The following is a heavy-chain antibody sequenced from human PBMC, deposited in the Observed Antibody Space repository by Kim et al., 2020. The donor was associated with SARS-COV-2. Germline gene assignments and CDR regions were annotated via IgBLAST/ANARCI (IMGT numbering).Heavy chain of an antibody. J-gene: IGHJ6*02. CDR1: GGTFSSYA. V-gene: IGHV1-69*06. CDR3: ARRGEPSGVDYYYGMDV. Sequence: SVKVSCKASGGTFSSYAISWVRQAPGQGLEWMGGIIPIFGTANYAQKFQGRVTITADKSTSTAYMELSSLRSEDTAVYYCARRGEPSGVDYYYGMDVWGQGTTVTVSS. CDR2: IIPIFGTA. D-gene: IGHD3-10*01.